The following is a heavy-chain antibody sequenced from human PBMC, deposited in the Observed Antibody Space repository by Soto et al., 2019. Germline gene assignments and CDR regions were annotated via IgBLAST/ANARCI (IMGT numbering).Heavy chain of an antibody. CDR2: IYTSGST. V-gene: IGHV4-4*07. CDR1: GGSTISYY. Sequence: SETLSLTCTVSGGSTISYYWSWIRQPAGKGLEWIGRIYTSGSTNYNPSLKSRVTMSVDTSKNQFSLKLSSVTAADTAVYYCARDNVLLWFGELYVLDVWGQGTTVTVSS. J-gene: IGHJ6*02. CDR3: ARDNVLLWFGELYVLDV. D-gene: IGHD3-10*01.